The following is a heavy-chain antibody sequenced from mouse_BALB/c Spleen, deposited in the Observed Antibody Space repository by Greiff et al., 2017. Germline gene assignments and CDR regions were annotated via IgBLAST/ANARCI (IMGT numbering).Heavy chain of an antibody. J-gene: IGHJ1*01. V-gene: IGHV7-1*02. CDR3: ARGRGSSYGYFDV. Sequence: EVMLVESGGGLVQPGGSLRLSCATSGFTFSDYYMEWVRQPPGKRLEWIAASRNKANDYTTEYSASVKGRFIVSRDTSQSILYLQMNALRAEDTAIYYCARGRGSSYGYFDVWGAGTTVTVSS. CDR1: GFTFSDYY. CDR2: SRNKANDYTT. D-gene: IGHD1-1*01.